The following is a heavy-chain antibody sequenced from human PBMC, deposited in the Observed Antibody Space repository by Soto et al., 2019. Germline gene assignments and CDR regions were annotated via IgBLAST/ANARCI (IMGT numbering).Heavy chain of an antibody. CDR3: APSYGSGYRAFDA. D-gene: IGHD3-10*01. Sequence: QVQLVQSGAELKKPGSSVKVSCKASGDTFSFYTINWVRQAPGLGLEWMGRVNPILSMSNYAQKFQGRVTMSADKSTRTASMELGSLRSVDTAFYYCAPSYGSGYRAFDAWGQGALVTVSS. CDR2: VNPILSMS. J-gene: IGHJ4*02. CDR1: GDTFSFYT. V-gene: IGHV1-69*02.